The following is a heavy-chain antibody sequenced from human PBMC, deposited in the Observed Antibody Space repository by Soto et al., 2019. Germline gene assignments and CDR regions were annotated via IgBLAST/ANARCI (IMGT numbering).Heavy chain of an antibody. V-gene: IGHV3-7*03. J-gene: IGHJ4*02. Sequence: QPXGSLRLSCSAAGFTFSSYWMSWVRQAPGKGLEWVANIQQDGSEKYYVDSVKGRFTISRDNAKNSMYLQMNSLRAEDTAVYYCARKRYSYGKVDYWGQGPLVTV. CDR2: IQQDGSEK. D-gene: IGHD5-18*01. CDR3: ARKRYSYGKVDY. CDR1: GFTFSSYW.